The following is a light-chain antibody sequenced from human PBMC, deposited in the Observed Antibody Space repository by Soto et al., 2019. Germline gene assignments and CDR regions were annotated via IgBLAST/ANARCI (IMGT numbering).Light chain of an antibody. CDR1: QIVSSNK. CDR3: QDYGNSWT. CDR2: AES. Sequence: EIVLTQSPATLSLSPGDRSTLSCMAIQIVSSNKLAWYQQKPGQAPRLLIYAESSRATGIPDRFSGSASGTDFTLTINGPEPEDFAVYYCQDYGNSWTFGPGTKVDIK. V-gene: IGKV3-20*01. J-gene: IGKJ1*01.